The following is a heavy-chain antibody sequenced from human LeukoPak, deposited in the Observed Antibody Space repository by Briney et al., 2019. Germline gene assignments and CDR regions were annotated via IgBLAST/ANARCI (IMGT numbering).Heavy chain of an antibody. Sequence: GGSLRLSCAASGFTFSRYAMSWVRQAPGKGLEWVSGISGSGSGGSTYYADSVKGRFTIPRDNSKNTLYVQMNSLRAEDTAVYYCAAPGGYDILTGYDYWGQGTLVTVSS. CDR3: AAPGGYDILTGYDY. D-gene: IGHD3-9*01. J-gene: IGHJ4*02. CDR2: ISGSGSGGST. V-gene: IGHV3-23*01. CDR1: GFTFSRYA.